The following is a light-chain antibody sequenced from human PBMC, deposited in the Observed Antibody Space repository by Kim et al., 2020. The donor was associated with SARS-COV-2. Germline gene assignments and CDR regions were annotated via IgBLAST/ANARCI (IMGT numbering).Light chain of an antibody. V-gene: IGKV1-5*03. J-gene: IGKJ1*01. CDR3: QQYNTDPRT. CDR2: KAS. CDR1: QSIGIW. Sequence: DIQMTQSPSTLSASVGDRVTITCRASQSIGIWLARYQQRPGKAPKLLIYKASGLESGVPSRFSGSGSGTEFTLTISSLQPDDFATYYCQQYNTDPRTFGEGTKVDIK.